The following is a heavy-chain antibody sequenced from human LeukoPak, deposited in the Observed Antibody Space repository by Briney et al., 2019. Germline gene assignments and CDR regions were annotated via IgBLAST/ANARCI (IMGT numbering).Heavy chain of an antibody. J-gene: IGHJ4*02. D-gene: IGHD1-26*01. CDR1: GGSISSYY. CDR3: ARLTPSGSQFDY. CDR2: IYYSGST. Sequence: SETLSLTCTVSGGSISSYYWSWIRQPPGKGLEWIGYIYYSGSTNYNPSLKSRVTISVDTSKNQFSLKLSSVTAADTAVYYCARLTPSGSQFDYWGQGTLVTVSS. V-gene: IGHV4-59*08.